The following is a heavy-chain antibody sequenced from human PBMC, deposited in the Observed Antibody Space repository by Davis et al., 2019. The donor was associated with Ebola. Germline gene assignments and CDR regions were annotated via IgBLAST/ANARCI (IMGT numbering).Heavy chain of an antibody. CDR3: AGGEVTMVRGVLYYYYGMDV. CDR2: IYHSGST. V-gene: IGHV4-4*02. J-gene: IGHJ6*02. D-gene: IGHD3-10*01. Sequence: SETLSLTCAVYGGSISSSNWWSWVRQPPGKGLEWIGEIYHSGSTNYNPSLKSRVTISVDTSKNQFSLKLSSVTAADTAVYYCAGGEVTMVRGVLYYYYGMDVWGQGTTVTVSS. CDR1: GGSISSSNW.